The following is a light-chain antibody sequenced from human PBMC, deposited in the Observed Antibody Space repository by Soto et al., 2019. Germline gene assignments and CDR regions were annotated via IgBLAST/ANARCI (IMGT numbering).Light chain of an antibody. CDR1: SGHSRNI. CDR3: ETWDSDTRV. CDR2: FENSENY. Sequence: QSVLTQSSSASASLGSSVKLTCTLSSGHSRNIIAWHQQQPGKAPRYLMKFENSENYNKGSGVPDRFSGSSSGADRYLTISNLQSEDEADYYCETWDSDTRVFGGGTQLTVL. V-gene: IGLV4-60*03. J-gene: IGLJ3*02.